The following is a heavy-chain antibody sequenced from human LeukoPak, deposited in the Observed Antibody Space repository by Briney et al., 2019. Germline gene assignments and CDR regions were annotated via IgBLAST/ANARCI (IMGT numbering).Heavy chain of an antibody. CDR1: GGSFSGYY. CDR3: ARGVVGKYFDY. Sequence: SETLSLTCAVYGGSFSGYYWSWIRQPPGKGLEWIGEINHSGSTNYNPSLKSRVTISVDTSKNQFSLKLSSVTAADTAVYYCARGVVGKYFDYWGQGTLVTVSS. J-gene: IGHJ4*02. D-gene: IGHD3-22*01. CDR2: INHSGST. V-gene: IGHV4-34*01.